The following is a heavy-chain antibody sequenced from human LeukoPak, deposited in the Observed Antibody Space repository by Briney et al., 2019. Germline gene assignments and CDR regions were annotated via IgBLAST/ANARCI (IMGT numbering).Heavy chain of an antibody. D-gene: IGHD5/OR15-5a*01. CDR1: GFTVSSNY. Sequence: PGRSLTLSCAASGFTVSSNYMSWVRHAPGKGLEWLFLTSGDGITTYFADSVKGRFTISRDNSKSSLFLQMNSLRTEDTALYYCARDHVYGGADYWGQGPLVTVSS. CDR2: TSGDGITT. V-gene: IGHV3-43*02. J-gene: IGHJ4*02. CDR3: ARDHVYGGADY.